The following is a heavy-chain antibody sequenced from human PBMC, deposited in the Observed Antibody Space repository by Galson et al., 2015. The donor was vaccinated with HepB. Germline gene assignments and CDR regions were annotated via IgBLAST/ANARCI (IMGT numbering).Heavy chain of an antibody. CDR2: ISYDGSNK. CDR3: ARVGVDCSGGSCYSGYYYYYGMDV. Sequence: SLRLSCAASGFTFSSYAMHWVRQAPGKGLEWVAVISYDGSNKYYADSVKGRFTISRDNSKNTLYLQMNSLRAEDTAVYYCARVGVDCSGGSCYSGYYYYYGMDVWGQGTTVTVSS. V-gene: IGHV3-30-3*01. D-gene: IGHD2-15*01. CDR1: GFTFSSYA. J-gene: IGHJ6*02.